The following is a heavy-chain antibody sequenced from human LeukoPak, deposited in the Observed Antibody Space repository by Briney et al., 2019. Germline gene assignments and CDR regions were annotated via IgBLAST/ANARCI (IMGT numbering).Heavy chain of an antibody. V-gene: IGHV3-30-3*02. CDR2: ISYDGSNK. J-gene: IGHJ6*02. CDR3: AKSDTMVRGVQTYYYYGMDV. Sequence: GRSLRLSCAASGFTFSSYAMHWVRQAPGKGLEWVAVISYDGSNKYYAYSVKGRFTISRDNSKNTLYLQMNSLRAEDTAVYYCAKSDTMVRGVQTYYYYGMDVWGQGTTVTVSS. D-gene: IGHD3-10*01. CDR1: GFTFSSYA.